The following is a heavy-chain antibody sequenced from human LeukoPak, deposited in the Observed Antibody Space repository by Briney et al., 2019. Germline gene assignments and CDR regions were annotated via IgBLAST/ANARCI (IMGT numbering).Heavy chain of an antibody. Sequence: SETLCLTCAVYGGSFSGYYWSWIRQPPGKGLEWIGEINHSGSTNYNPSLKSRVTISVDTSKNQFSLKLSSVTAADTAVYYCARGYCSSTSCLEDYYYYGMDVWGQGTTVTVSS. D-gene: IGHD2-2*01. V-gene: IGHV4-34*01. CDR3: ARGYCSSTSCLEDYYYYGMDV. CDR2: INHSGST. CDR1: GGSFSGYY. J-gene: IGHJ6*02.